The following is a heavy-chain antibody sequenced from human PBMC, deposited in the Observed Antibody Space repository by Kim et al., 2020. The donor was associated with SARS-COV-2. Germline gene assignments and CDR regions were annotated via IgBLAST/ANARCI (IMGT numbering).Heavy chain of an antibody. CDR3: ARAREYSSGQFDY. V-gene: IGHV1-2*02. J-gene: IGHJ4*02. Sequence: ASVKVSCKASGYTFTGYYMHWVRQAPGQGLEWMGWINPNSGGTNYAQKFQGRVTMTRDTSISTAYMELSRLRSDDTAVYYCARAREYSSGQFDYWGQGTLVTVSS. CDR1: GYTFTGYY. D-gene: IGHD6-19*01. CDR2: INPNSGGT.